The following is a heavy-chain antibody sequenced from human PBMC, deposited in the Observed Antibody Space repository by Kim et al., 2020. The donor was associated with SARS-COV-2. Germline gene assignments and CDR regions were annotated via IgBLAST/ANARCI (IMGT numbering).Heavy chain of an antibody. CDR1: GFTVSSNY. V-gene: IGHV3-53*01. J-gene: IGHJ3*02. Sequence: GGSLRLSCAASGFTVSSNYMSWVRQAPGKGLEWVSVIYSGGSTYYADSVKGRFTISRDNSKNTLYLQMNSLRAEDTAVYYCARTGGGDSSGPDAFDIWGQGTMVTVSS. CDR3: ARTGGGDSSGPDAFDI. CDR2: IYSGGST. D-gene: IGHD3-22*01.